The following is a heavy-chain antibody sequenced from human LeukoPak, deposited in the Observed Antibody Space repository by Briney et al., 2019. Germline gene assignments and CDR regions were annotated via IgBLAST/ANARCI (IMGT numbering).Heavy chain of an antibody. CDR2: IYSSVT. CDR1: GYSISSSSYY. J-gene: IGHJ4*02. V-gene: IGHV4-39*01. Sequence: SETLSLTCTVSGYSISSSSYYWGWIRQPPGKGLEWMASIYSSVTYYNPSLKSRVTISVDTSKNQFSLNLSSVTAADTAVYYCASRTFLWGFAYWGQGTLVTVSS. CDR3: ASRTFLWGFAY. D-gene: IGHD3-16*01.